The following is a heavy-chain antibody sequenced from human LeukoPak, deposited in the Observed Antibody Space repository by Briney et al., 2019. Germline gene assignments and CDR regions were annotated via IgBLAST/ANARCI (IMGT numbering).Heavy chain of an antibody. CDR3: ARTRGYSDAFDI. V-gene: IGHV3-21*01. J-gene: IGHJ3*02. D-gene: IGHD5-18*01. CDR1: GFTFSSYS. CDR2: ISSSSSYI. Sequence: GGSLRLSCAASGFTFSSYSMNWVRQAPGKGPEWVSSISSSSSYIYYADSVKGRFTISRDNAKNSLYLQMNSLRAEDTAVYYCARTRGYSDAFDIWGQGTMVTVSS.